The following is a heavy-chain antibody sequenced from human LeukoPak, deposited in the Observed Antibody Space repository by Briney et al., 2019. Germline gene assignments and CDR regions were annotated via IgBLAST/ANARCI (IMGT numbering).Heavy chain of an antibody. CDR2: ISFDGKNK. J-gene: IGHJ6*03. CDR1: GFFFSSHG. V-gene: IGHV3-30*04. Sequence: GGSLRLSCATSGFFFSSHGLHWVRQAPGQGLEWLAVISFDGKNKFYADSVKGRFTISRDNPRNTLYLQMNSLRPEDTSVYYCARDNYYYYYYMDVWGKGTTVTVSS. CDR3: ARDNYYYYYYMDV.